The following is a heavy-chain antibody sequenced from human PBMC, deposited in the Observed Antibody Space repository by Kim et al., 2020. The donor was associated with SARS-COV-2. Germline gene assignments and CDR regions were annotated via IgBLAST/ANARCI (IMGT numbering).Heavy chain of an antibody. CDR3: TGRPPYYYYGMDV. Sequence: GGSLRLSCAASGFTFSNAWMSWVRQAPGKGLEWVGRIKSKTDGGTTDYAAPVKGRFTISRDDSKNTLYLQMNSLKTEDTAVYYCTGRPPYYYYGMDVWGQGTTVTVSS. CDR1: GFTFSNAW. J-gene: IGHJ6*02. CDR2: IKSKTDGGTT. V-gene: IGHV3-15*01.